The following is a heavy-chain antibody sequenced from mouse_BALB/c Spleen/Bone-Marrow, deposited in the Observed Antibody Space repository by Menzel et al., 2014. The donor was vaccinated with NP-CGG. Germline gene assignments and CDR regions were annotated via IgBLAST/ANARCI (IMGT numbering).Heavy chain of an antibody. CDR3: AKGHYGSSPFAY. D-gene: IGHD1-1*01. CDR1: GFSLTNYG. CDR2: IWRGGTT. Sequence: VKLMESGPSLVQPPQSLSITCTVSGFSLTNYGIYWVRQSPGKGLEWLGVIWRGGTTDYNAAFMSRLSITKDNSKSQVFFKMNSLQADDTAIYYCAKGHYGSSPFAYWGQGTLATVSA. J-gene: IGHJ3*01. V-gene: IGHV2-5-1*01.